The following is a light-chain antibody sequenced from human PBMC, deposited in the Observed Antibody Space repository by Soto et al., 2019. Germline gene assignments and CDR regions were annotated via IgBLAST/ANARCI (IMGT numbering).Light chain of an antibody. Sequence: QSALTQSPSASGSPGQSVTISCTGTSSDVGNYKYVSWYQQHPGKAPKLMIYEVSKRPSGVPDRFSGSKSVNTASLTVSGLQVEDEADYYCSSYAGSNLWVFCGGTKLTLL. V-gene: IGLV2-8*01. CDR2: EVS. J-gene: IGLJ3*02. CDR1: SSDVGNYKY. CDR3: SSYAGSNLWV.